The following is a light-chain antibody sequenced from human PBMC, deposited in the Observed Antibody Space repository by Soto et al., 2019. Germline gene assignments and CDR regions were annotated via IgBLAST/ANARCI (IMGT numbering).Light chain of an antibody. Sequence: QPVLTQSSSASASLGSSVKLTCTLSSGHSSYTIAWRQQLPGKAPRYLMNLEGSGSYNKGSGVPDRFSGSSSGADRYLTISNLQFEDEADYYCETWDSNKWVFGGGTQLTVL. J-gene: IGLJ3*02. CDR2: LEGSGSY. CDR3: ETWDSNKWV. V-gene: IGLV4-60*02. CDR1: SGHSSYT.